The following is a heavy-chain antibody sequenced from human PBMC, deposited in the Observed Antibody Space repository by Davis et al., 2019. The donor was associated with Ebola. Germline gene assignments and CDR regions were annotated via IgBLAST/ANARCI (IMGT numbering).Heavy chain of an antibody. CDR1: GYTFTSYD. Sequence: ASVKVSCKASGYTFTSYDINWVRQATGQGLEWMGWMNPNSGNTGYAQKFQGRVTMTRNTSISTAYMELSSLRSEDTAVYYCASFGYCSGGSCLPDDYWGQGTLVTVSS. J-gene: IGHJ4*02. CDR2: MNPNSGNT. D-gene: IGHD2-15*01. V-gene: IGHV1-8*01. CDR3: ASFGYCSGGSCLPDDY.